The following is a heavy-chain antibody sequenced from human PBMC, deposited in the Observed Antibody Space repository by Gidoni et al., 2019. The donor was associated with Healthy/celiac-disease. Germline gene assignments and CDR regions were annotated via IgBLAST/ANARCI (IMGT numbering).Heavy chain of an antibody. CDR3: ARLYSYGQYYYYYYYMDV. CDR1: GFTFSSYW. Sequence: EVQLVESGGGLVQPGGSLRLSCAASGFTFSSYWMSWVRQAPGKGLGWVANIKQDGSEKYYVDSVKGRFTISRDNAKNSLYLQMNSLRAEDTAVYYCARLYSYGQYYYYYYYMDVWGKGTTVTVSS. CDR2: IKQDGSEK. J-gene: IGHJ6*03. D-gene: IGHD5-18*01. V-gene: IGHV3-7*03.